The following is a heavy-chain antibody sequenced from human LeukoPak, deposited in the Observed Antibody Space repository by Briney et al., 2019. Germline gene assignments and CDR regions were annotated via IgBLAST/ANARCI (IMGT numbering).Heavy chain of an antibody. CDR1: GFTFTRYW. CDR3: AKEDSSSSPPLDY. Sequence: GSLRLSCAASGFTFTRYWMSWVRQAPGKGLEWVSVISGSGDVTYYADSVKGRFTISRDTSKNTLSLQMNSLRAEDTAVYYCAKEDSSSSPPLDYWGQGTLVSVSS. V-gene: IGHV3-23*01. CDR2: ISGSGDVT. J-gene: IGHJ4*02. D-gene: IGHD6-6*01.